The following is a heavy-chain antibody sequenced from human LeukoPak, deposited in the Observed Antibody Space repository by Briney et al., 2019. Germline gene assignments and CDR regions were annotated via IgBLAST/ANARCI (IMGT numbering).Heavy chain of an antibody. D-gene: IGHD3-16*01. CDR3: AGRRVLDASFDY. J-gene: IGHJ4*02. V-gene: IGHV3-66*02. Sequence: GGSLRLSCAASGFTVSGNYMSWVRQAPGKGLECVSVIYSSDNTYYIDSVKGRFTISRDNSKNTLYLQMNSLRAEDTAVYYCAGRRVLDASFDYWGQGTLVTVSS. CDR2: IYSSDNT. CDR1: GFTVSGNY.